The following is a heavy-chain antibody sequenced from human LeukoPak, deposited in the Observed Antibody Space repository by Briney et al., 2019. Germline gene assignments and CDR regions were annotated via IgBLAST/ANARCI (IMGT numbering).Heavy chain of an antibody. CDR1: GFTFSSYA. V-gene: IGHV3-23*01. Sequence: PGGSLRLSCAASGFTFSSYAMSWVRQAPGKGLGCVSAISGSCGSTYYADSVKGRFTISRDNSKNTLYLQMNSLRAEDTAVYYCARDIGYGDYGGDYWGQGTLVTVSS. J-gene: IGHJ4*02. CDR2: ISGSCGST. D-gene: IGHD4-17*01. CDR3: ARDIGYGDYGGDY.